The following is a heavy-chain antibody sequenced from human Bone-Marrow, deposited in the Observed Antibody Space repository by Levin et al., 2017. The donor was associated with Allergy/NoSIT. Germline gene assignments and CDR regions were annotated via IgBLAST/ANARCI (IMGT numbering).Heavy chain of an antibody. CDR3: ARGLVGRGSYDS. V-gene: IGHV3-72*01. CDR2: ISNKANGYTT. J-gene: IGHJ5*01. D-gene: IGHD1-26*01. Sequence: GESLKISCAASGFTFSDHYLGWVRQAPGKGLEWVGRISNKANGYTTRYAASVNGRFTVSGDDSKNSVYLQMNSLTTEDTAVYYCARGLVGRGSYDSWGQGTLVTVSS. CDR1: GFTFSDHY.